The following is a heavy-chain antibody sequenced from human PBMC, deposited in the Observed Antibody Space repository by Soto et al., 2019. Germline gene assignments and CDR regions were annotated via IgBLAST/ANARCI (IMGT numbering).Heavy chain of an antibody. D-gene: IGHD3-3*02. Sequence: EVQLLESGGGLVQPGGSLRISCAASGFDFSNYGMSWVRQAPGKGPEWVSAISGTAHASYYAASVKGRFTISRDNSRNTLYLHMNSLRVEDTAVYFCVKDAPQPFSDWGQGTLVTVSS. J-gene: IGHJ4*02. V-gene: IGHV3-23*01. CDR3: VKDAPQPFSD. CDR1: GFDFSNYG. CDR2: ISGTAHAS.